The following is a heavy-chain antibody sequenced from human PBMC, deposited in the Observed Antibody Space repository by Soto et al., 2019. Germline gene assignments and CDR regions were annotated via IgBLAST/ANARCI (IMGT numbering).Heavy chain of an antibody. CDR2: IYRGLAT. Sequence: EVQLVESGGGLIQPGGSLRLSCAVSGFTVSNTYMSWVRQAPGKGLEWISVIYRGLATYYADSVKGRFTISRDDSRNTVYLQMNSLTPEDTAVYFCARDRSDSSRADSFDIWGQGTMVTVSS. J-gene: IGHJ3*02. CDR1: GFTVSNTY. CDR3: ARDRSDSSRADSFDI. D-gene: IGHD6-25*01. V-gene: IGHV3-53*01.